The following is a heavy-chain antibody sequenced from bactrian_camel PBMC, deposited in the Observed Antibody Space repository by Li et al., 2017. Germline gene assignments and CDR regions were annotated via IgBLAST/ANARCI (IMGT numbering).Heavy chain of an antibody. J-gene: IGHJ4*01. Sequence: HVQLVESGGGSVQAGGSLRLSCAASGYTYSSYCMGWFRQVPGKEREKVAAIYDDGGAGTYYDASVKGRLTVSQDNDKRTVYLQMTALKPEDTAWYYCAFAVVAGGLWYDSYEYHYWGQGTQVTVS. D-gene: IGHD7*01. CDR2: IYDDGGAGT. V-gene: IGHV3S1*01. CDR3: AFAVVAGGLWYDSYEYHY. CDR1: GYTYSSYC.